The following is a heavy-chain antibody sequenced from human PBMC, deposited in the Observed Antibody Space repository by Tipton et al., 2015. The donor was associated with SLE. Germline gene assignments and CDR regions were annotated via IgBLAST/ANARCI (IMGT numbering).Heavy chain of an antibody. V-gene: IGHV4-4*02. CDR1: GDSISNHNW. CDR3: AREHLRAFDI. J-gene: IGHJ3*02. Sequence: TLSLTCAVSGDSISNHNWWTWVRQSPGKGLEWIGEIYHSGSTSYNPSLYGRVTISVDTSKNQFSLKLSPVTAADTAVYYCAREHLRAFDIWGQGTMVTVSS. D-gene: IGHD3-10*01. CDR2: IYHSGST.